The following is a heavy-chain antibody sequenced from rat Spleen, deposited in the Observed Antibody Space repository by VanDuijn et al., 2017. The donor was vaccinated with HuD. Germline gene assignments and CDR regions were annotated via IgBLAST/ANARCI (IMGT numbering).Heavy chain of an antibody. Sequence: EVQLVESGGGLVQPGRSLKLSCVASGFTFSDYNMAWVRQAPKKGLDWVATINYDGRGTYYRGSVKGRFTISRDIAENTLYLQMNSVRSEDTATYYCTRQGNYYAGNYYLYYVMDAWGQGASVTVSS. V-gene: IGHV5-7*01. CDR3: TRQGNYYAGNYYLYYVMDA. CDR1: GFTFSDYN. D-gene: IGHD1-12*02. CDR2: INYDGRGT. J-gene: IGHJ4*01.